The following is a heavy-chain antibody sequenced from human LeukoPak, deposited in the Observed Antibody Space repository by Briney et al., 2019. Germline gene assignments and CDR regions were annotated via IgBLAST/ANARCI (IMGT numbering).Heavy chain of an antibody. V-gene: IGHV3-7*03. CDR1: GFTFSSYW. CDR3: AKLTTS. J-gene: IGHJ4*02. CDR2: INHNGNVN. Sequence: GGSLRLSCAASGFTFSSYWMNWARQAPGKGLEWVASINHNGNVNYYVDPVKGRFTISRDNAKNSLYLQMSNLRAEDTAVYYCAKLTTSWGQGTLVTVSS. D-gene: IGHD4-11*01.